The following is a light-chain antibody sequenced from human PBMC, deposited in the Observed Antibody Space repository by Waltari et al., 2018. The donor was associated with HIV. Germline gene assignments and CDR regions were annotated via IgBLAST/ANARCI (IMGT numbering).Light chain of an antibody. J-gene: IGLJ3*02. Sequence: QSALTQPASVSGSPGQSITISCTGTSSDVGSFDLVSWYQQHPGKAPKLMIYEVSKWPSGVSHRFSGSKSGNTASLTISGLQTEDEADYYCCSYAGSSTWVFGGGTKLTVL. CDR2: EVS. CDR3: CSYAGSSTWV. V-gene: IGLV2-23*02. CDR1: SSDVGSFDL.